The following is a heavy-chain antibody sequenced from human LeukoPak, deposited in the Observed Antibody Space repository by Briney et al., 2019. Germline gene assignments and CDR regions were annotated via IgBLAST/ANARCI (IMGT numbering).Heavy chain of an antibody. CDR1: GFTFSSYA. Sequence: GRSLRLSCAASGFTFSSYAMHWVRQAPGKGLEWVAVISYDGSNKYYADSVKGRFTISRDNSKNTLYLQMSSLRAEDTAVYYCARKTPYRNGFDYWGQGTLVTVSS. CDR2: ISYDGSNK. J-gene: IGHJ4*02. CDR3: ARKTPYRNGFDY. V-gene: IGHV3-30*04. D-gene: IGHD1-26*01.